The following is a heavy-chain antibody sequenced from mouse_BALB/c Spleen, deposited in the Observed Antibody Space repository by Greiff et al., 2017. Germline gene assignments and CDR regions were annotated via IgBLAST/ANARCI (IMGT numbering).Heavy chain of an antibody. J-gene: IGHJ3*01. CDR1: GFSLPSFG. CDR3: ARDRSTCFAY. CDR2: IWAGGST. V-gene: IGHV2-9*02. D-gene: IGHD1-1*01. Sequence: VMLVESGPGLVAPSQSLSITRTVSGFSLPSFGLHWVRQPPGKGLEWLGVIWAGGSTNYHSALMSRLSISKDNTKSQVFLKMNTQQTDDTAMYYCARDRSTCFAYWGQGTLVTVSA.